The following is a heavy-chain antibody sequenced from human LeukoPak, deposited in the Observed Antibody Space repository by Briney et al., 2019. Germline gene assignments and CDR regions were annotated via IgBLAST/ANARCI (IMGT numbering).Heavy chain of an antibody. Sequence: VGSLRLSCAASGFTFSSYWMHWVRQAPGEGLVWVSRINSDGSTTNYADSVKGRFTISRDNAKNTLSLQMISLRAEDTAVYYCARGGFRGYYLDYWGQGTLVTVSS. V-gene: IGHV3-74*01. CDR1: GFTFSSYW. J-gene: IGHJ4*02. CDR3: ARGGFRGYYLDY. CDR2: INSDGSTT. D-gene: IGHD3-10*01.